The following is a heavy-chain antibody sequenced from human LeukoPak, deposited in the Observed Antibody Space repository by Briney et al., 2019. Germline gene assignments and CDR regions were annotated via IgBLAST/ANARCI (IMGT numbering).Heavy chain of an antibody. J-gene: IGHJ4*02. CDR3: ARVSCRGSCFNYFDY. V-gene: IGHV1-69*04. Sequence: SVKVSCKASGGTFSSYAISWVRQAPGQGLEWMGRIIPILGIANYAQKFQGRVTITADKSTSTAYMELSSLRSEDTAVYYCARVSCRGSCFNYFDYWGQGTLVTVSS. D-gene: IGHD2-15*01. CDR2: IIPILGIA. CDR1: GGTFSSYA.